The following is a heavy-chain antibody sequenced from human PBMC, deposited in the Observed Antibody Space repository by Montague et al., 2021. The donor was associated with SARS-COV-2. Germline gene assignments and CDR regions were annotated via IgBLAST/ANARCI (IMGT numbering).Heavy chain of an antibody. CDR3: ARGGLESADFFYFGLDD. V-gene: IGHV4-59*01. CDR2: IYYNGST. J-gene: IGHJ6*02. Sequence: SETLSLTCTVSGDSISNYYWNWIRQPPGKGLEWIGYIYYNGSTNYNPSLKSRVTISGDTSKNQFSLKVRSVTAADTAVYYCARGGLESADFFYFGLDDWGQGTTVTVSS. CDR1: GDSISNYY.